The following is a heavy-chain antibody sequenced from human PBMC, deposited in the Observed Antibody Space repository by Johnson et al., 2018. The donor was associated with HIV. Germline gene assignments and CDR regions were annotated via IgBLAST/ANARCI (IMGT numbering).Heavy chain of an antibody. V-gene: IGHV3-66*01. CDR3: ARDKGYYDSSGPKGI. Sequence: VQLVESGGGLVQPGGSLRLSCAASGFTFSDYYMSWIRQAPGKGLELVSLIYTGGSTYYADSVKGRFTISRDNSKNTLYLQMNSRRAEDTAVYYCARDKGYYDSSGPKGIWGQGTMVTVSS. CDR2: IYTGGST. J-gene: IGHJ3*02. D-gene: IGHD3-22*01. CDR1: GFTFSDYY.